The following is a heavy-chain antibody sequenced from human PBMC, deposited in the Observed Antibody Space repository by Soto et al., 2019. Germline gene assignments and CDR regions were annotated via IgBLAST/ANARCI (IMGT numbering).Heavy chain of an antibody. CDR2: ISSSSSYT. CDR1: GFTFSDYY. J-gene: IGHJ3*02. D-gene: IGHD3-22*01. V-gene: IGHV3-11*06. CDR3: ARATRYYDSSGYYSDAFDI. Sequence: PGGSLRLSCAASGFTFSDYYMSWIRQAPGKGLEWVSYISSSSSYTNYADSVKGRFTISRDNAKNSLYLQMNSLRAEDTAVYYCARATRYYDSSGYYSDAFDIWGQGTMVTVSS.